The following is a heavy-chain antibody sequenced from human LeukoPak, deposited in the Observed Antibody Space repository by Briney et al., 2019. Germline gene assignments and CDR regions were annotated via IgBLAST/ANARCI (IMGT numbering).Heavy chain of an antibody. CDR2: TKNKAESHIT. J-gene: IGHJ4*02. D-gene: IGHD6-13*01. CDR3: ARDTAAALDY. Sequence: GGSLSLSCAASGFTFSNHYMDWVRPAPGKGREWVGRTKNKAESHITDYAASVKGRFFSSRDDSKYSLYLQMNSLQTDDTGIYYCARDTAAALDYWGQGILVTVSS. CDR1: GFTFSNHY. V-gene: IGHV3-72*01.